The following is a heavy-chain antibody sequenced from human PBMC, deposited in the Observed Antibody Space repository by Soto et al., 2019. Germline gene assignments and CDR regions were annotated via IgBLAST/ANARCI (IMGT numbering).Heavy chain of an antibody. CDR3: AKSGSSGWYGWFDP. CDR1: GFSRITILVC. D-gene: IGHD6-19*01. Sequence: SGPTLVNPTQTLTLTCIFSGFSRITILVCVGWIRHPPGKALEWLGFIYWNDDKRYSPSLKSRLTITKDTSKNQVVLTMTNMDPVDTATYYCAKSGSSGWYGWFDPWGQGTLVTVSS. CDR2: IYWNDDK. V-gene: IGHV2-5*01. J-gene: IGHJ5*02.